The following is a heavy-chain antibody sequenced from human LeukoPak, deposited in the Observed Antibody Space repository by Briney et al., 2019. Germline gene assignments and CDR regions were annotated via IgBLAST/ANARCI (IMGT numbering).Heavy chain of an antibody. V-gene: IGHV3-30*14. J-gene: IGHJ2*01. D-gene: IGHD6-13*01. CDR3: VRDHLPVSWNWYFDL. CDR2: ISVDGKNI. Sequence: GGSLRLSCAASGFIFTNYAMHWVRQAPGERPERVAVISVDGKNIFYTESVKGRFTISRDDSKNTAYLQMNSLRADDTALYYCVRDHLPVSWNWYFDLWGRGTLVNVSS. CDR1: GFIFTNYA.